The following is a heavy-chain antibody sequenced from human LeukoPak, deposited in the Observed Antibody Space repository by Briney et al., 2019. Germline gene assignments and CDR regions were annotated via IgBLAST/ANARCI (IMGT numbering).Heavy chain of an antibody. CDR2: IKQDGSEK. J-gene: IGHJ6*03. CDR3: ARDRVLRYFDWLLGGYYYYYMDV. Sequence: GGSLRLSCAASGFTFSSYWMSWVRQAPGKGLEWVANIKQDGSEKYNVDSVKGRFTISRDNAKNSLYLQMNSLRAEDTAVYYCARDRVLRYFDWLLGGYYYYYMDVWGKGTTVTISS. D-gene: IGHD3-9*01. CDR1: GFTFSSYW. V-gene: IGHV3-7*01.